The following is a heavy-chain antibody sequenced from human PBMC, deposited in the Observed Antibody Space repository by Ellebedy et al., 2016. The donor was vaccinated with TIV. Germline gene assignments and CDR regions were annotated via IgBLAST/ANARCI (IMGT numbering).Heavy chain of an antibody. V-gene: IGHV5-10-1*01. D-gene: IGHD5-24*01. J-gene: IGHJ5*02. CDR3: ATQLERRRGASS. CDR2: INPSDSDT. Sequence: GESLKISCKGSGYNFASYWISWVRQMPGKGLEWMGKINPSDSDTNYSPSFQGHVSFSADTSISTAYLLWSGLQTSDTAIYYCATQLERRRGASSWGQGTLVTVSS. CDR1: GYNFASYW.